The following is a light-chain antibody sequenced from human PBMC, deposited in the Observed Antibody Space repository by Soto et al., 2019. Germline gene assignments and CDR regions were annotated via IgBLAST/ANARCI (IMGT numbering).Light chain of an antibody. V-gene: IGLV2-14*01. Sequence: LTQPASVSGSPGQSITISCTGTSSDVGGYNYVSWYQQHPGKAPKLMIYEVSNRPSGVSNRFSGSKSGNTASLTISGLQAEDEADYYCSSYTSSSSSYVFGTGTKVTVL. J-gene: IGLJ1*01. CDR2: EVS. CDR1: SSDVGGYNY. CDR3: SSYTSSSSSYV.